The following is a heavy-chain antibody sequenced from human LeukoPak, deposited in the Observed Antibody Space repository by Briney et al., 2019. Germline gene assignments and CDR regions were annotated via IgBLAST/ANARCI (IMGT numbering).Heavy chain of an antibody. CDR2: ISASGGST. D-gene: IGHD4-23*01. V-gene: IGHV3-23*01. Sequence: GGSLRLSCAASGFTFSSYGMSWVRQAPGKGLEWVSAISASGGSTYYADSVKGRFSISRDNSKNTLYLQMDSLRAEDTAVYYCAKSALSTVVLSWGFDYWGQGTLVTVSS. CDR3: AKSALSTVVLSWGFDY. J-gene: IGHJ4*02. CDR1: GFTFSSYG.